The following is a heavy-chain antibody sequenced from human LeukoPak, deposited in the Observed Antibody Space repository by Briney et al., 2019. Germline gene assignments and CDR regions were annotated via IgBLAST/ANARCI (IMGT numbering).Heavy chain of an antibody. J-gene: IGHJ4*02. CDR1: GYSFTSYW. V-gene: IGHV5-51*01. Sequence: GESLKISCKGSGYSFTSYWIGWVRQMPGKGLEWMGIIYPGDSDTRYSPSFQGQVTISADKSISTAYLQWSSLKASDTAMYYCARLGDCGGDCYSYFDYWGQGTLVTVSS. CDR3: ARLGDCGGDCYSYFDY. CDR2: IYPGDSDT. D-gene: IGHD2-21*02.